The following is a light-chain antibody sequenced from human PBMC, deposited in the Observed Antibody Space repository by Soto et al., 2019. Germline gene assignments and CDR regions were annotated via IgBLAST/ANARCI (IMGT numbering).Light chain of an antibody. CDR2: GAS. CDR1: QSVSSSY. CDR3: QQYGSSGT. Sequence: EIVLTQSPGTLSLSPGETATLSCRASQSVSSSYIAWYQQKPGQAPRLLIYGASNRATGIPDRFSGSGSGTDFTLTISRLEPEDFAVYYCQQYGSSGTFGQGTKVDIK. J-gene: IGKJ1*01. V-gene: IGKV3-20*01.